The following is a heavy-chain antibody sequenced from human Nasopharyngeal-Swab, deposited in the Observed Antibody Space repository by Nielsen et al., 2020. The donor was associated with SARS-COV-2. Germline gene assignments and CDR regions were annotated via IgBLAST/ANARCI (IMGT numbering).Heavy chain of an antibody. CDR1: GGSISSYY. V-gene: IGHV4-4*07. J-gene: IGHJ6*02. Sequence: SEILSLTCTVSGGSISSYYWSWIRQPAGKGLEWIGRIYTSGSTNYNPSLKSRVTMSVDTSKNQFSLKLSSVTAADTAVYYCAREPHYDFWSGHGYGVDVWGQGTTVTVSS. D-gene: IGHD3-3*01. CDR3: AREPHYDFWSGHGYGVDV. CDR2: IYTSGST.